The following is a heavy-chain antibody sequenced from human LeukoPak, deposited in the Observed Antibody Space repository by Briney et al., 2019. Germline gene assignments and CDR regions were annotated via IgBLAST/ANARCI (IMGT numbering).Heavy chain of an antibody. CDR1: GFTLSGYW. CDR2: ISGSGGST. Sequence: LGGSLRLSCAASGFTLSGYWMHWIRQAPGKGLVWVSAISGSGGSTYYADSVKGRFTISRDNSKNTLYLQMNSLRAEDTAVYYCATRGDILTGYPYYFDYWGQGTLVTVSS. D-gene: IGHD3-9*01. CDR3: ATRGDILTGYPYYFDY. V-gene: IGHV3-23*01. J-gene: IGHJ4*02.